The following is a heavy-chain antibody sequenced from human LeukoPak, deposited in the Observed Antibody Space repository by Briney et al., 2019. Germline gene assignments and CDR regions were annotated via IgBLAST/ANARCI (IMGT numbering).Heavy chain of an antibody. J-gene: IGHJ4*02. V-gene: IGHV1-18*04. CDR3: ARRADGVLNPLFDY. CDR1: GYTFASYG. D-gene: IGHD1-14*01. CDR2: ISAYNGNT. Sequence: ASVKVSYKASGYTFASYGISWVRQAPGQGFEWMGWISAYNGNTNYAQKFQGRVTMTTETSTSTAYMEVRSLRSDDTAVYYCARRADGVLNPLFDYWGQGTLVTVSS.